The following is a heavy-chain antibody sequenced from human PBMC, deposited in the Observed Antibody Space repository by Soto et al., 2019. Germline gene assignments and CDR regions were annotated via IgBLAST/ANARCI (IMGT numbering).Heavy chain of an antibody. J-gene: IGHJ3*02. CDR3: ARDSPDDFWSGYYTGPLDAFDI. CDR1: GYTFTSYG. V-gene: IGHV1-18*01. D-gene: IGHD3-3*01. Sequence: ASVKVSCKASGYTFTSYGISWVRQAPGQGLEWMGWISAYNGNTNYAQKLQGRVTMATDTSTSTAYMELRSLRSDDTAVYYCARDSPDDFWSGYYTGPLDAFDIRGQGTMVTVSS. CDR2: ISAYNGNT.